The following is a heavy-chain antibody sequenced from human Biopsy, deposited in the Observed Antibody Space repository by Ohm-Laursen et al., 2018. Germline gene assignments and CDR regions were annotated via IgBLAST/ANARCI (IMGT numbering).Heavy chain of an antibody. Sequence: PGTLSLTCAVYGESFNGYYWSRIRQTPGKGLEWIGEINHSGRTNYNPSLKSRVTISVDTSKNQFSLKVRSVTAADTAVYYCVRGVDYYDPYHYYALDVWGQGTTVTVSS. CDR3: VRGVDYYDPYHYYALDV. CDR1: GESFNGYY. D-gene: IGHD3-22*01. CDR2: INHSGRT. J-gene: IGHJ6*02. V-gene: IGHV4-34*01.